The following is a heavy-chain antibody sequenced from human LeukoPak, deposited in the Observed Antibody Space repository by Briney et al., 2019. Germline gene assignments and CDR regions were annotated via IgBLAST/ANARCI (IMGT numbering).Heavy chain of an antibody. CDR3: ARGLAYCTNGVCYTWYFDY. V-gene: IGHV1-8*01. CDR1: GYTFTSYD. Sequence: ASVKVSCKXSGYTFTSYDINWVRQATRQGLEWMGWMNPNSGNTGYAQKFQGRVTMTRNTSISTAYMELSSLRSEDTAVYYCARGLAYCTNGVCYTWYFDYWGQGTLVTVSS. CDR2: MNPNSGNT. J-gene: IGHJ4*02. D-gene: IGHD2-8*01.